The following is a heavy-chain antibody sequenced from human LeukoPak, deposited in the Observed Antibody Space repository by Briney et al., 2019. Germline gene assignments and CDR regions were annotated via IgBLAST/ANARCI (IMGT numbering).Heavy chain of an antibody. CDR2: ISADNGNT. D-gene: IGHD2-21*02. CDR1: GYIFTRYG. CDR3: ARDLGQTVVTPGTAFDI. Sequence: GASVKVSCKASGYIFTRYGISWLRQAPGHGLEWMGWISADNGNTNCAQSLQGRVTMTTDTSTNTAYMELRSLTSDDTAVYYCARDLGQTVVTPGTAFDICGQGTLVTVSS. V-gene: IGHV1-18*01. J-gene: IGHJ3*02.